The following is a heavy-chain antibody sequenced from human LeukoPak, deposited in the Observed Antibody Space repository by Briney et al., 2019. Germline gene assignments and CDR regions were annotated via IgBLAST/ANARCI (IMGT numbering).Heavy chain of an antibody. J-gene: IGHJ4*02. Sequence: PGGSLRLSCAASGFTFSSYGMHWVRQAPGKGLEWVAVIWYDGSNKYYADSVKGRFTISRDNSKNTLYLQMNSLRAEDTAVYYCARDGIDYDILTGYSLHYWGQGTLVTVSS. D-gene: IGHD3-9*01. CDR2: IWYDGSNK. V-gene: IGHV3-33*01. CDR1: GFTFSSYG. CDR3: ARDGIDYDILTGYSLHY.